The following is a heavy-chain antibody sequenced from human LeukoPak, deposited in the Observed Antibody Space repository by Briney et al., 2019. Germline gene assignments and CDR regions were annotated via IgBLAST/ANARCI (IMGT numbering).Heavy chain of an antibody. CDR2: ISSSGSTI. CDR3: AKSGLNRFDY. D-gene: IGHD2-15*01. Sequence: GGSLRLSCAASGFTFSSYEMNWVRQAPGKGLEWVSYISSSGSTIYYADSVKGRFTISRDNAKNSLYLQMNSLRAGDTAVFYCAKSGLNRFDYWGQGTLVTVSS. CDR1: GFTFSSYE. J-gene: IGHJ4*02. V-gene: IGHV3-48*03.